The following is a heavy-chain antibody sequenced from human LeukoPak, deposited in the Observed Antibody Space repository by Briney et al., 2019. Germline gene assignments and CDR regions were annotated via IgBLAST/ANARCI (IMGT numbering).Heavy chain of an antibody. J-gene: IGHJ4*02. CDR3: ARSGIQLWSRPFDY. Sequence: SETLSLTCTVSGGSISSSSYYWGWIRQPPGKGLEWIGSIYYSGSTYYNPSLKSRVTISVDTSKNQFSLKLSSVTAADTAVYYCARSGIQLWSRPFDYWGQGTLVTVSS. CDR1: GGSISSSSYY. D-gene: IGHD5-18*01. CDR2: IYYSGST. V-gene: IGHV4-39*07.